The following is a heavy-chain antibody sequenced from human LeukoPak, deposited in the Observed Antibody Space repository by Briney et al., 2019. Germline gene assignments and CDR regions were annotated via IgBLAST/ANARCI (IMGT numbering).Heavy chain of an antibody. V-gene: IGHV3-53*01. CDR3: ATTQGYSYPYY. CDR1: GFSVSNNY. J-gene: IGHJ4*02. D-gene: IGHD5-18*01. Sequence: GGSLRLSCAASGFSVSNNYMSWVRQAPGKGLEWVSVIYSDGTTYYADSVKGQFTISRDISKNTLYLQMSNLRAEDTAVYYCATTQGYSYPYYWGQGTLVTVSS. CDR2: IYSDGTT.